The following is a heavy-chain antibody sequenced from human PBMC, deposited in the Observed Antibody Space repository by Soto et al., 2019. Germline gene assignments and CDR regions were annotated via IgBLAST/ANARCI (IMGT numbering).Heavy chain of an antibody. D-gene: IGHD3-3*01. CDR1: GFTFSNAW. CDR2: IKSKTDGGTT. V-gene: IGHV3-15*07. Sequence: SLRLSCAASGFTFSNAWMNWVRQAPGKGLEWVGRIKSKTDGGTTDYAAPVKGRFTISRDDSKNTLYLQMNSLKTEDTAVYYCTTARYSDFWSGPERNLFDIWGQGTMVTVSS. J-gene: IGHJ3*02. CDR3: TTARYSDFWSGPERNLFDI.